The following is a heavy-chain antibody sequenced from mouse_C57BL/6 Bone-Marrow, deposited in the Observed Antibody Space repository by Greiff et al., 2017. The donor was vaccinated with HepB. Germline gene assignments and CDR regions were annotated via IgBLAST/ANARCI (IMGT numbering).Heavy chain of an antibody. D-gene: IGHD2-5*01. CDR1: GYTFTSYD. CDR3: ARWGYSNYGEYAMDY. CDR2: IYPRDGST. J-gene: IGHJ4*01. V-gene: IGHV1-85*01. Sequence: QVQLKESGPELVKPGASVKLSCKASGYTFTSYDINWVKQRPGQGLEWIGWIYPRDGSTKYNEKFKGKATLTVDTSYSTAYMELHSLTSEDSAVYFCARWGYSNYGEYAMDYWGQGTSVTVSS.